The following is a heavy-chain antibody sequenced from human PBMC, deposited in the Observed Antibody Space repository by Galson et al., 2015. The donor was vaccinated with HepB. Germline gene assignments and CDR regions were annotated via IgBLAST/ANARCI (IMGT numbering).Heavy chain of an antibody. CDR1: GFTFSSYW. V-gene: IGHV3-74*01. CDR2: INSDGSST. Sequence: SLRLSCAVSGFTFSSYWMHWVRQALGKGLVWVSRINSDGSSTSYADSVKGRFTISRDNAKNTLYLQMNSLRAEDTAVYYCARDPSDLRFLEWFREDAFDIWGQGTMVTVSS. D-gene: IGHD3-3*01. CDR3: ARDPSDLRFLEWFREDAFDI. J-gene: IGHJ3*02.